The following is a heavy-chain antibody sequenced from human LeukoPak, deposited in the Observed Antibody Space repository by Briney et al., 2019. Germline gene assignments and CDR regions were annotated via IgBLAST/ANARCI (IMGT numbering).Heavy chain of an antibody. CDR1: GFTFSSFA. J-gene: IGHJ5*02. Sequence: GGSLRLSCAASGFTFSSFAMTWVRQAPGKGLEWVSSITGSHGRTYTTDSVKGRFTISRDNSQNTLYLQMNSLRAEDTAVYYCTKDPNGDYIGAFDPWGQGTLVTVSS. CDR3: TKDPNGDYIGAFDP. V-gene: IGHV3-23*01. D-gene: IGHD4-17*01. CDR2: ITGSHGRT.